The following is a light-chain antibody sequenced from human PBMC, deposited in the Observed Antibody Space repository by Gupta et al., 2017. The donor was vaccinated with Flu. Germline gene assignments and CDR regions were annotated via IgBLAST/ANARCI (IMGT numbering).Light chain of an antibody. V-gene: IGLV6-57*01. Sequence: SSGGVASAFVQWLQQRPASSPTTVIYQYDQRPSGVPARFSGSVDTSSNSASLVISGLMTEDEADYYCQSYDGANWVFGGGTKLTVL. CDR3: QSYDGANWV. J-gene: IGLJ3*02. CDR2: QYD. CDR1: SGGVASAF.